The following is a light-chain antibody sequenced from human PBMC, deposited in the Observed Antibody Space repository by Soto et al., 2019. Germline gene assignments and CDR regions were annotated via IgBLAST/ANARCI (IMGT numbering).Light chain of an antibody. CDR2: DVT. V-gene: IGLV2-8*01. J-gene: IGLJ2*01. CDR1: SSDFGGYTY. CDR3: SSYAGNDIVL. Sequence: QSALTQPPSASGSPGQSVTISCTGTSSDFGGYTYVSWYQQHPGKAPKLLIHDVTERPSGVPDRFSGSRSDSTASLTVSGLQAEDEADYYCSSYAGNDIVLFGGGTKLTVL.